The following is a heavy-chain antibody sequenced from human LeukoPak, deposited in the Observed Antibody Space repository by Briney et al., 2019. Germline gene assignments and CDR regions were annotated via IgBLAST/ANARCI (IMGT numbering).Heavy chain of an antibody. CDR3: ASARKGGHFWDYYMDV. CDR2: IYPGDSDT. J-gene: IGHJ6*03. Sequence: GESLKISCKGSGYSFTSYWIGWVRQMPGKGLEWMGIIYPGDSDTRYSPSFQGQVTISADKSISTAYLQWSSLKASDTAMYYCASARKGGHFWDYYMDVWGKGTTVTVSS. CDR1: GYSFTSYW. D-gene: IGHD3-3*02. V-gene: IGHV5-51*01.